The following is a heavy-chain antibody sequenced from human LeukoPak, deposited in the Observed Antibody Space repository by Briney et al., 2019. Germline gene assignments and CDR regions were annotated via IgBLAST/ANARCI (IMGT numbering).Heavy chain of an antibody. CDR3: ARAKGSGSYPR. V-gene: IGHV4-34*01. J-gene: IGHJ4*02. CDR2: INHSGST. CDR1: GGSFSGYY. Sequence: SETLSLTCAVYGGSFSGYYWSWIRQLPGKGLEWIGEINHSGSTNYNPSLKSRVTISVDTSKNQSSLKLSSVTAADTAVYYCARAKGSGSYPRWGQGTLVTVSS. D-gene: IGHD3-10*01.